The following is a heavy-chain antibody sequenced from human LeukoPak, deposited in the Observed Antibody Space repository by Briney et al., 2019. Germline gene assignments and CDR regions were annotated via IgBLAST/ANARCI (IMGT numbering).Heavy chain of an antibody. CDR1: GGSISSSRYY. CDR3: ARRGLPVTRYGMDV. J-gene: IGHJ6*02. V-gene: IGHV4-39*01. D-gene: IGHD4-17*01. Sequence: ASETLSLTCTVSGGSISSSRYYWAWIRQPPGRGLEWIGSVYYSGNTYYNPSLESRVTISVDTSKNQFSLKLTSATATDTAPYYCARRGLPVTRYGMDVWGPGTTVTVSS. CDR2: VYYSGNT.